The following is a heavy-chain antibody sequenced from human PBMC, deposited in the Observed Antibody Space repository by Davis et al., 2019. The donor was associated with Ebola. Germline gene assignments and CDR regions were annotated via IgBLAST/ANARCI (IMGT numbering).Heavy chain of an antibody. CDR1: GGSFSDYY. CDR2: INHTGST. Sequence: SETLSLTCAVFGGSFSDYYWTWIRQPPGKGLEWSGEINHTGSTSYNPSLKSRVTISVDTSKNQFSLKLSSVTAADTAVYYCARARAVAGRGAFGYWGQGTLVTVSS. D-gene: IGHD6-19*01. V-gene: IGHV4-34*01. J-gene: IGHJ4*02. CDR3: ARARAVAGRGAFGY.